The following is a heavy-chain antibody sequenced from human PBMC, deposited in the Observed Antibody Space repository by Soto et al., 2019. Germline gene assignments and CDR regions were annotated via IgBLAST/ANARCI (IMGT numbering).Heavy chain of an antibody. Sequence: QVPLVESGGGLVQPGGSLRLSCAASGFTFSDYYMSWIRQAPGKGLEWVSYISSSGSTIYYADSVKGRFTISRDNAKNSLYLQMNSLRAEDTAVYYCARVRYYSSGSSINWFDPWGQGSLVTVSS. D-gene: IGHD3-10*01. CDR2: ISSSGSTI. CDR3: ARVRYYSSGSSINWFDP. CDR1: GFTFSDYY. V-gene: IGHV3-11*01. J-gene: IGHJ5*02.